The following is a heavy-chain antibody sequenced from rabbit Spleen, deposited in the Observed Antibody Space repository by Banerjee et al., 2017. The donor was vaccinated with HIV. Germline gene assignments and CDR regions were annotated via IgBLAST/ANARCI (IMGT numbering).Heavy chain of an antibody. CDR1: GFSLSNGYY. CDR3: ARDTGSSFSSYGMDL. J-gene: IGHJ6*01. D-gene: IGHD8-1*01. V-gene: IGHV1S45*01. Sequence: QEQLVESGGGLVKPGASLTLTCKASGFSLSNGYYICWVRQAPGKGLEWIGCIGTGSESTWYASWAKGRITISKASSTAVTLQMTRLTAADTATYFCARDTGSSFSSYGMDLWGPGTLVTVS. CDR2: IGTGSEST.